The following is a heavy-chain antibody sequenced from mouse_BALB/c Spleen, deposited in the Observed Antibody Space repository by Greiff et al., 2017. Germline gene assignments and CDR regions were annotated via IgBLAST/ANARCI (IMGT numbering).Heavy chain of an antibody. CDR3: ARPSTMITSYAMDY. CDR1: GFAFSSYD. CDR2: ISSGGGST. J-gene: IGHJ4*01. Sequence: DVMLVESGGGLVKPGGSLKLSCAASGFAFSSYDMSWVRQTPEKRLEWVAYISSGGGSTYYPDTVKGRFTISRDNAKNTLYLQMSSLKSEDTAMYYCARPSTMITSYAMDYWGQGTSVTVSS. D-gene: IGHD2-4*01. V-gene: IGHV5-12-1*01.